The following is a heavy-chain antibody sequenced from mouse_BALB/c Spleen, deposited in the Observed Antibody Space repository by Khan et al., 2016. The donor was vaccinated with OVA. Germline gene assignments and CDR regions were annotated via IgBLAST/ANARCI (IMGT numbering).Heavy chain of an antibody. CDR2: ISYSGSS. CDR1: GYSITSDYA. V-gene: IGHV3-2*02. CDR3: ARGRTY. Sequence: EVQLQESGPGLVKPSQSLSLTCTVTGYSITSDYAWNWIRQFPGNKLEWMGYISYSGSSSYPPSLKSRISITRDTSKNQFFLHLNSVTTEDTATYYCARGRTYGGQGTSGTVSS. J-gene: IGHJ4*01.